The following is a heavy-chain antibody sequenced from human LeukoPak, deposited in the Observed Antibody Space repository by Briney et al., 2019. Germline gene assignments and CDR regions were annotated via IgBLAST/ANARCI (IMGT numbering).Heavy chain of an antibody. V-gene: IGHV3-23*01. CDR1: GFTFSDYY. CDR3: ASYSGSYYKGRFDY. D-gene: IGHD1-26*01. CDR2: ISGSGGST. Sequence: PGGSLRLSCAASGFTFSDYYMSWVRQAPGKGLEWASAISGSGGSTYYADSVKGRFTISRDNSKNTLYLQMNSLRAEDTAVYYCASYSGSYYKGRFDYWGQGTLVTVSS. J-gene: IGHJ4*02.